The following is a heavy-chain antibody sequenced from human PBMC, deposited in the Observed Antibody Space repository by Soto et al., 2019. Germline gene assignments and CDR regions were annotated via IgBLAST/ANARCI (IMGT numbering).Heavy chain of an antibody. D-gene: IGHD3-9*01. CDR3: ESRVLTGYRYYYYMDV. J-gene: IGHJ6*03. V-gene: IGHV4-34*01. CDR2: INHSGST. Sequence: SETLSLTCAVYGGSFSGYYWSWIRQPPGKGLEWIGEINHSGSTNYNPSHKSRVTISVDTSKNQFSLKLSSVTAADTAVYNSESRVLTGYRYYYYMDVWGKGTTVTVSS. CDR1: GGSFSGYY.